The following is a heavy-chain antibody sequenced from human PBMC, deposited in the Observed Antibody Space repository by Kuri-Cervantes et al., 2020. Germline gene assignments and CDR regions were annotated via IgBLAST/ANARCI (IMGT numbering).Heavy chain of an antibody. J-gene: IGHJ4*02. CDR1: GYTFSDYY. Sequence: ASVKVSCKASGYTFSDYYMYWMRQATGQGLEWMGWMNPNSGNTGYAQKFQGRVTMTRSTSISTAYMELSSLRSEDTAVYYCARAPPGGYYDNSGYYHFDYWGQGTLVTVSS. CDR3: ARAPPGGYYDNSGYYHFDY. D-gene: IGHD3-22*01. V-gene: IGHV1-8*02. CDR2: MNPNSGNT.